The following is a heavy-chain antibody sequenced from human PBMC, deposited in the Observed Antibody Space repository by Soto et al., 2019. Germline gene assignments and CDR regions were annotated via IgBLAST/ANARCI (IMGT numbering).Heavy chain of an antibody. D-gene: IGHD2-15*01. CDR2: ISYSGST. CDR1: GGSMSSYY. CDR3: ARADPDASVGY. V-gene: IGHV4-59*01. Sequence: LSLTCTVSGGSMSSYYWTWLRQSPGRGLEWIGYISYSGSTYYNPSLKSRVTISADTSKNQFSLRMNSMIAADTTVYYCARADPDASVGYWGQGTLVTVSS. J-gene: IGHJ4*02.